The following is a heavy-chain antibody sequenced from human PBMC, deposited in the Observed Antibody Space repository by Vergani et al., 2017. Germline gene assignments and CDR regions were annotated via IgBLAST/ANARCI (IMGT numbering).Heavy chain of an antibody. CDR3: ARGGITMVRGVMYYYYGMDV. V-gene: IGHV3-48*03. Sequence: EVQLVESGGGLVQPGGSLRLSCAASGFTFSSYEMNWVRQAPGKGLEWVSYISSSGSTIYYADSVKGRFTISRDNAKNSLYLQMNSLRAEDMAVYYCARGGITMVRGVMYYYYGMDVWGQGTTVTVSS. D-gene: IGHD3-10*01. J-gene: IGHJ6*02. CDR1: GFTFSSYE. CDR2: ISSSGSTI.